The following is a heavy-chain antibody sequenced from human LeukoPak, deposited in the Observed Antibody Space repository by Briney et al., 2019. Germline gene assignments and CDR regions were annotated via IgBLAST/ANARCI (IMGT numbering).Heavy chain of an antibody. V-gene: IGHV3-23*01. J-gene: IGHJ5*02. CDR1: GFTFSTYA. CDR2: ISGNGGST. D-gene: IGHD3-10*01. CDR3: AKGYYDSGSYSWFDP. Sequence: GGSLRLSCAASGFTFSTYAMSWVRQAPGKGLEWVSTISGNGGSTYYADSVKGRLTISRDNSRNTLSLQMNSLRVEDTAVYYCAKGYYDSGSYSWFDPWGQGTQVTVSS.